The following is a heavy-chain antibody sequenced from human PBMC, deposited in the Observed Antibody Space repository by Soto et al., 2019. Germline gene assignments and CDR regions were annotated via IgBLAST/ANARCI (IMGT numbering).Heavy chain of an antibody. J-gene: IGHJ5*02. CDR1: GFTFDDYA. CDR3: AKVAAAGRYWWFDP. V-gene: IGHV3-9*01. Sequence: PGGSLRLSCAASGFTFDDYAMHWVRQAPGKGLEWVSGISWNSGSIGYADSVKGRFTISRDNAKNSLYLQMNSLRAEDTALYYCAKVAAAGRYWWFDPWGQGTLVTAPQ. CDR2: ISWNSGSI. D-gene: IGHD6-13*01.